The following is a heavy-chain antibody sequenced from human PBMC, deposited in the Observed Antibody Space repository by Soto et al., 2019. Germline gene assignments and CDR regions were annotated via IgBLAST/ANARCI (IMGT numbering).Heavy chain of an antibody. J-gene: IGHJ6*02. CDR1: GGTFSSYA. CDR2: IIPIFGTA. V-gene: IGHV1-69*13. Sequence: SVKVSCKASGGTFSSYAISWVRQAPGQGLEWMGGIIPIFGTANYAQKFQGRVTITADESTSTAYMELSSLRSEDTAVYYCARRFYGDYGGTTYYYYYYGMDVWGQGTTVTVSS. CDR3: ARRFYGDYGGTTYYYYYYGMDV. D-gene: IGHD4-17*01.